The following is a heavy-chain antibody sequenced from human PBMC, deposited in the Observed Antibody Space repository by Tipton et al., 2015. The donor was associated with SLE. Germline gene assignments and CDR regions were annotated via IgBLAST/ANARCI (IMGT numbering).Heavy chain of an antibody. D-gene: IGHD3-3*01. Sequence: SLRLSCAASGFTFSSYGMSWVRQAPGKGLEWVSVIYSGGSSTYYADSVKGRFTISRDNSKNTLYMQMNSLRAEDTAVYYCAKGTSIFGVVRHFDYWGQGTLVTVSS. CDR2: IYSGGSST. CDR1: GFTFSSYG. J-gene: IGHJ4*02. V-gene: IGHV3-23*03. CDR3: AKGTSIFGVVRHFDY.